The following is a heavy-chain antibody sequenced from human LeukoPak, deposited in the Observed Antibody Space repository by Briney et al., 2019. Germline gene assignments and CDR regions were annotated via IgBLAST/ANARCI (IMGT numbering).Heavy chain of an antibody. CDR1: GLTFSSYA. Sequence: PGGSLRLSCAASGLTFSSYAMSWVRQAPGKGLEWVSAISGSGGSTYYADSVKGRFTISRDNSKNTLYLQMNSLRAEDTAVYYCAKSHTGYYYDSSGSDYWGQGTLVTVSS. V-gene: IGHV3-23*01. CDR2: ISGSGGST. D-gene: IGHD3-22*01. J-gene: IGHJ4*02. CDR3: AKSHTGYYYDSSGSDY.